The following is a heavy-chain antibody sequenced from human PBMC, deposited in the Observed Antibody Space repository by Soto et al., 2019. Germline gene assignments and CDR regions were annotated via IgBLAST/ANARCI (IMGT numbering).Heavy chain of an antibody. CDR1: GGTFSSYA. V-gene: IGHV1-69*13. Sequence: SVKVSCKASGGTFSSYAISWVRQAPGQGLEWMGGIIPTFGTPNYAQKFQGRVTITADESTSTAYMELSSLRSEDTAVYYCARTYRGFWSGSPYYFDYWGQGNLVTVSS. CDR2: IIPTFGTP. J-gene: IGHJ4*02. D-gene: IGHD3-3*01. CDR3: ARTYRGFWSGSPYYFDY.